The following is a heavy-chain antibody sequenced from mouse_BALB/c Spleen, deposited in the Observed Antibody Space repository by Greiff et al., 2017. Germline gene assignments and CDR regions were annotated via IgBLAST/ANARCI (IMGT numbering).Heavy chain of an antibody. CDR3: ARAPYGSSYPYLDY. Sequence: DVKLVESGGGLVKPGGSLKLSCAASGFTFSSYAMSWVRQTPEKRLEWVASISSGGSTYYPDSVKGRFTISRDNARNILYLQMSSLRSEDTAMYYCARAPYGSSYPYLDYWGQGTTLTVSS. J-gene: IGHJ2*01. D-gene: IGHD1-1*01. CDR2: ISSGGST. V-gene: IGHV5-6-5*01. CDR1: GFTFSSYA.